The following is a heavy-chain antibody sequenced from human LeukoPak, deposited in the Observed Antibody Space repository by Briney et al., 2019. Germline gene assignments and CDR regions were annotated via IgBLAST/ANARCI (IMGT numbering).Heavy chain of an antibody. D-gene: IGHD5-18*01. CDR1: GFTFSSYA. V-gene: IGHV3-30*04. CDR2: ISYDGSNK. CDR3: ARDLGAYSYGSFYYGMDV. Sequence: GGSLRLSCAASGFTFSSYAMRWVRQAPGKGLEWVAVISYDGSNKYYADSVKGRFTISRDNSKNTLYLQMNSLRAEDTAVYYCARDLGAYSYGSFYYGMDVWGQGTTVTVSS. J-gene: IGHJ6*02.